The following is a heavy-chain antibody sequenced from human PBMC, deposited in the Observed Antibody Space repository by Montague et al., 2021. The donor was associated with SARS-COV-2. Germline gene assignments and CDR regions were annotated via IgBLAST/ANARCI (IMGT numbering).Heavy chain of an antibody. Sequence: SLRLSCAGSGFSFIHHNINWVRQAPGKGLEWVSCISGSGSYIHYADSARGRFTISRDNAKNPLFQEMSSLKADDTAVYYCARDKANLPGGLDIWGQGTTVTVS. CDR3: ARDKANLPGGLDI. J-gene: IGHJ6*02. CDR1: GFSFIHHN. CDR2: ISGSGSYI. D-gene: IGHD4/OR15-4a*01. V-gene: IGHV3-21*01.